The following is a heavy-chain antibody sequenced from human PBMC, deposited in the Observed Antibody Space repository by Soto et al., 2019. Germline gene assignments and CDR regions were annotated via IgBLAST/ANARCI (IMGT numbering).Heavy chain of an antibody. CDR1: GFTFSSYA. CDR2: ISGSGGST. V-gene: IGHV3-23*01. CDR3: AKILGNGGSYYYYGMDV. J-gene: IGHJ6*02. D-gene: IGHD2-15*01. Sequence: GGSLRLSCAASGFTFSSYAMSWVRQAPGTGLEWVSAISGSGGSTYYADSVKGRFTISRDNSKNTLYLQMNSLRAEDTAVYYCAKILGNGGSYYYYGMDVWGQGTTVTVSS.